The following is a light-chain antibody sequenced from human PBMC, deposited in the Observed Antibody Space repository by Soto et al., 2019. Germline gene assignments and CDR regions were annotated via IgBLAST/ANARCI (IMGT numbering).Light chain of an antibody. J-gene: IGKJ4*01. Sequence: DMEMTQSPSSLSASVGDRVTITCRASQSISNYLNWYQHKPGKVPKLLIYAASTLQSGVPTRFSGSGSGTDFTLTINSLQPEDFATYYCHQCYGTPLTFGGGTKIEIK. CDR3: HQCYGTPLT. V-gene: IGKV1-39*01. CDR2: AAS. CDR1: QSISNY.